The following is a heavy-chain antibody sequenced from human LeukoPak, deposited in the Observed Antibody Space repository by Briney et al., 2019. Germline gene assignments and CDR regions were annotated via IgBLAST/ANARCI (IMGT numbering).Heavy chain of an antibody. CDR2: INPGGDNT. Sequence: ASVKVSCKASGYTFISYDINWVRQAPGQGLEWMGLINPGGDNTNYAQNFQGRVTMTRDTSTSTVYMELSSLRSEDTAIYYCARIRDGYNDAYDIWGQGTVVTVPS. V-gene: IGHV1-46*01. J-gene: IGHJ3*02. CDR1: GYTFISYD. D-gene: IGHD5-24*01. CDR3: ARIRDGYNDAYDI.